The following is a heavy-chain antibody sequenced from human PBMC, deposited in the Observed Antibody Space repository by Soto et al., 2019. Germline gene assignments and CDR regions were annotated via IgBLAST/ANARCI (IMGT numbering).Heavy chain of an antibody. CDR1: GGSISSGGYY. J-gene: IGHJ4*02. V-gene: IGHV4-31*03. D-gene: IGHD2-21*02. Sequence: QVQLQESGPGLVKPSQTLSLTCTVSGGSISSGGYYWSWIRQHPGKGLEWIGYIYYSGSTYYNPSLKSRVTISVDTSKNQFSLRLSSVTAADTAVYSCGRLGTAYCGGDCSDYWGQGTLVTVSS. CDR2: IYYSGST. CDR3: GRLGTAYCGGDCSDY.